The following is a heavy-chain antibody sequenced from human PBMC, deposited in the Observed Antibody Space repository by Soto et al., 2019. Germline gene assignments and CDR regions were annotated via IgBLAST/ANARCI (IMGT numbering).Heavy chain of an antibody. CDR1: GGSISRSSYY. CDR3: ARRSILFQVSHYFDY. V-gene: IGHV4-39*01. CDR2: IYYSGST. Sequence: QLQLQESGPGLVKPSETLSLTCTFSGGSISRSSYYWGWIRQPPGKGLEWIGSIYYSGSTYYSPSLKSRVTISVDTSKNQSSLKLSSVTSADTAVYYCARRSILFQVSHYFDYCGHGTLVTIAS. D-gene: IGHD2-21*01. J-gene: IGHJ4*01.